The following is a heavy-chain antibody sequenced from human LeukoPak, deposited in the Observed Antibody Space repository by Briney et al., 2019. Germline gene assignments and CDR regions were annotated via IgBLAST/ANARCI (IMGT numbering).Heavy chain of an antibody. CDR3: AKFRGPQPEHYRLDV. V-gene: IGHV3-23*01. Sequence: GGSLTLSCAASGVTFSNYGRGWVRQAPGKGLEWVSDVSSGGSRDYSDSVKGRFTISRDKSKDTLSLHLNSLTAEDTAVYYSAKFRGPQPEHYRLDVWGKGTAVTVSS. J-gene: IGHJ6*04. D-gene: IGHD1-14*01. CDR2: VSSGGSR. CDR1: GVTFSNYG.